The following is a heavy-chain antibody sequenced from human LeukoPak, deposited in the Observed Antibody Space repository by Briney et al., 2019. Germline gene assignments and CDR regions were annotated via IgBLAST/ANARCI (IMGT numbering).Heavy chain of an antibody. Sequence: ASVKVSCKASGYMFTNYYLHWVRQAPGQGLELMGIINPSSGSTTYAQKFQDRVTMTRDTSTSTLYMELSSLRSEDTAVYYCARGRAVAGSYYFDYWGQGTLVPVSS. V-gene: IGHV1-46*01. CDR3: ARGRAVAGSYYFDY. CDR2: INPSSGST. CDR1: GYMFTNYY. D-gene: IGHD6-19*01. J-gene: IGHJ4*02.